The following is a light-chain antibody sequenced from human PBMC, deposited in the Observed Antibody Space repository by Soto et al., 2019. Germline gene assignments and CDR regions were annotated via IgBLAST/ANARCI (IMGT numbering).Light chain of an antibody. V-gene: IGLV2-14*01. CDR2: EVN. J-gene: IGLJ1*01. CDR1: SRDVGGYDY. Sequence: QSVLTQPASVSGSPGQSITISCTGTSRDVGGYDYVSWHQLHPGKAPKLMVFEVNNRPSGVSYRFSGSKSGNTASLTISGLQAEDEADYFCSSYSISTAYLFGTGTKVTVL. CDR3: SSYSISTAYL.